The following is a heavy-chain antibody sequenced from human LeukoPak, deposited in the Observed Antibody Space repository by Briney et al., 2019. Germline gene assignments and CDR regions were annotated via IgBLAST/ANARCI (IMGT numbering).Heavy chain of an antibody. Sequence: GGSLRLSCATSGFPFETNAMSWVRQAPGKGLEWDATIGNTETFYADSVTGRFTISRDNSKNTVNLQMNRLRVEDTAIYYCAKDWIQFNRVFDCFDSWGQGTLVTVSS. CDR3: AKDWIQFNRVFDCFDS. CDR2: IGNTET. D-gene: IGHD5-18*01. V-gene: IGHV3-23*01. CDR1: GFPFETNA. J-gene: IGHJ4*02.